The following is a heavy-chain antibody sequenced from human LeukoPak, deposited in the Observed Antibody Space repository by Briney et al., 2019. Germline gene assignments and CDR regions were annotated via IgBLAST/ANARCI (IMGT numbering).Heavy chain of an antibody. CDR2: IYSGGST. D-gene: IGHD4-17*01. V-gene: IGHV3-66*04. CDR3: ARRGYGDYAPFDY. J-gene: IGHJ4*02. Sequence: PGGSLRLSCAASGFTFSRYWMHWVRHTPGKGLEWVSVIYSGGSTYYADSVKGRFTISRDNSKNTLYLQMNSLRAEDTAVYYCARRGYGDYAPFDYWGQGTLVTVSS. CDR1: GFTFSRYW.